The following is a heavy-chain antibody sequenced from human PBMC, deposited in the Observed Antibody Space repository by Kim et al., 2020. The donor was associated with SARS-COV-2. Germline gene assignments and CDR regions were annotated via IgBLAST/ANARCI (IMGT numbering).Heavy chain of an antibody. D-gene: IGHD3-22*01. CDR3: ASPNYFGSSGYHKSPYYYGMDV. Sequence: SETLSLTCTVSGASISSSGHYWGWIRQPPGKGLEWIGNIYYSGSTYYNPSLKSRVTISVDTSKNQLSLKLSSVTAADTAVYFCASPNYFGSSGYHKSPYYYGMDVWGQGTTVTVSS. J-gene: IGHJ6*02. CDR2: IYYSGST. V-gene: IGHV4-39*01. CDR1: GASISSSGHY.